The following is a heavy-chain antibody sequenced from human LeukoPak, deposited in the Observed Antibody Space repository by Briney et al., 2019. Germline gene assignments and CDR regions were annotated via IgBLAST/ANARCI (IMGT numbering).Heavy chain of an antibody. CDR3: ARWDRITIRPEAEYYYYMDV. V-gene: IGHV1-69*05. CDR2: IIPIFGTA. J-gene: IGHJ6*03. CDR1: GGTFSSYA. D-gene: IGHD3-10*01. Sequence: GASVKVSCKASGGTFSSYAISWVRQAPGQGLEWMGGIIPIFGTANYAQKLQGRVTMTTDTSTSTAYMELRSLRSDDTAVYYCARWDRITIRPEAEYYYYMDVWGKGTTVTVSS.